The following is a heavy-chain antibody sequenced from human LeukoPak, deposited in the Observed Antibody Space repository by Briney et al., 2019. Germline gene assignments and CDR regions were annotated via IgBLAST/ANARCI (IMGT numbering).Heavy chain of an antibody. V-gene: IGHV4-59*12. CDR3: AREGRDTIFGVVRHYYMDV. CDR1: AGSISNYY. CDR2: IHYTESTNYNPSL. J-gene: IGHJ6*03. Sequence: SETLSLTCTISAGSISNYYWSWIRQPPGKGLEWIGYIHYTESTNYNPSLNYNPSLKSRVTISVDTSKNQFSLKLSSVTAADTAVYYCAREGRDTIFGVVRHYYMDVWGKGTTVTVSS. D-gene: IGHD3-3*01.